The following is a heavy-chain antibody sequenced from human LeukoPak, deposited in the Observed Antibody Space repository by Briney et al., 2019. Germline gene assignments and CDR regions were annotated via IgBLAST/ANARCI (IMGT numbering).Heavy chain of an antibody. J-gene: IGHJ4*02. Sequence: GGSLRLSCAASGFTFSSFSMNWVRQAPGKGLEWDSSISSSSSYIYYADSVKGRFTISRDNAKNSLYLQMNSLRAEDTAVCYCARQHGSGSYPFDYWGQGTLVTVSS. V-gene: IGHV3-21*01. CDR1: GFTFSSFS. CDR3: ARQHGSGSYPFDY. CDR2: ISSSSSYI. D-gene: IGHD3-10*01.